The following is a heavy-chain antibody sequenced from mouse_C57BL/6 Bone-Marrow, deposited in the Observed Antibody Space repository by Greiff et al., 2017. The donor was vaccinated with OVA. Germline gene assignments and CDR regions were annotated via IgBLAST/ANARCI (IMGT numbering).Heavy chain of an antibody. D-gene: IGHD4-1*01. J-gene: IGHJ2*01. Sequence: QVQLKQPGAELVKPGASVKLSCKASGSTFTSYWMQWVKQRPGQGLEWIGEIDPSDSYTNYNQKFKGKATLTVDTSSSTAYMQLSSLTSEDSAVYYCASWDFDYWGQGTTLTVSS. CDR2: IDPSDSYT. V-gene: IGHV1-50*01. CDR1: GSTFTSYW. CDR3: ASWDFDY.